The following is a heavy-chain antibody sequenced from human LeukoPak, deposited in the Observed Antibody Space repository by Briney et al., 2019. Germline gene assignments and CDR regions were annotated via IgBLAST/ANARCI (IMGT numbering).Heavy chain of an antibody. D-gene: IGHD3-3*01. Sequence: GGSLRLSCAASGFTFSSYGMRWVRQAPCKGLEWVAVIWYDGSNKYYADSVKGRFTISRDNSKNTLYLQMNSLRAEDTAVYYCARDFPSGGMDVWGQGTTVTVSS. J-gene: IGHJ6*02. CDR3: ARDFPSGGMDV. CDR2: IWYDGSNK. CDR1: GFTFSSYG. V-gene: IGHV3-33*01.